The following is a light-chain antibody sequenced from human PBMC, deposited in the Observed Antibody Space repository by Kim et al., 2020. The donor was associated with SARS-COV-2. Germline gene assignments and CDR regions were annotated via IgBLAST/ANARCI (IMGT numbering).Light chain of an antibody. V-gene: IGKV3-20*01. CDR1: QSVRSSF. Sequence: YPGERATLSCRASQSVRSSFLAWYQQKPGQAPRLLIYDASSRASGIADRFSGRGSGTDFTLTISRLQPEDSAVYYCQQYGHLPLTFGGGTKVDIK. J-gene: IGKJ4*01. CDR3: QQYGHLPLT. CDR2: DAS.